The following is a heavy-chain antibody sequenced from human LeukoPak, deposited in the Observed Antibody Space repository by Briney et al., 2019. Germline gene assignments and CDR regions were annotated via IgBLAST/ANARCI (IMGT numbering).Heavy chain of an antibody. J-gene: IGHJ3*02. V-gene: IGHV4-30-4*08. Sequence: PSETLSLTCTVSGGSISSGDYYWSWIRQPPGKGLEWIGYIYYSGSTYYNPSLKSRVTISVDTSKNQFSLKLSSVTAADTAVYYCAVRKYYYDSSGYYFDAFDIWGQGTMVTVSS. D-gene: IGHD3-22*01. CDR2: IYYSGST. CDR3: AVRKYYYDSSGYYFDAFDI. CDR1: GGSISSGDYY.